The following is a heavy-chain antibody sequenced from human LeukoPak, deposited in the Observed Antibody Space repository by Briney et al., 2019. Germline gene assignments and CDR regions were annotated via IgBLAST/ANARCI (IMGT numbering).Heavy chain of an antibody. CDR2: IGSSGTTI. CDR3: ALLAVASDFDY. V-gene: IGHV3-48*03. D-gene: IGHD6-19*01. CDR1: GFPFSIYE. Sequence: GGSLRLSCAVSGFPFSIYEMNWVRQAPGKGLEWVSNIGSSGTTIYYADSVKGRFSISRDNAKSSLCLQMNSLRVEDTAVYYCALLAVASDFDYWGQGALVTVSS. J-gene: IGHJ4*02.